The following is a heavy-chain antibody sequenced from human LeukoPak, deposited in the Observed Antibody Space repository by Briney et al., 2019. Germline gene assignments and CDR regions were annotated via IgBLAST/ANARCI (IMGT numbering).Heavy chain of an antibody. J-gene: IGHJ2*01. D-gene: IGHD6-25*01. Sequence: SETLSLTCTVSGYSISSGYYWGWIRQPPGKGLEWIGIIYHSGGTYYNPSLKSRVTISVDTSKNQFSLKLSSVTAADTAVYYCARDLQRQYFDLWGRGTLVTVSS. V-gene: IGHV4-38-2*02. CDR3: ARDLQRQYFDL. CDR1: GYSISSGYY. CDR2: IYHSGGT.